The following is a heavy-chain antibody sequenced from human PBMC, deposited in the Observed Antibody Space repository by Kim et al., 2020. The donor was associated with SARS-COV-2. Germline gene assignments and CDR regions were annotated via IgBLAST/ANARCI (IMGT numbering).Heavy chain of an antibody. Sequence: ASVKVSCKAFGYTFTKYAINWVRQAPGQGLDWMGWIDTNTGNPTHAQGFTGRFVFSFDSSVRTAYLQISGLKPEDTAIYFCARGDPRDYWGQGTLVTFSS. V-gene: IGHV7-4-1*02. CDR3: ARGDPRDY. J-gene: IGHJ4*02. CDR1: GYTFTKYA. CDR2: IDTNTGNP.